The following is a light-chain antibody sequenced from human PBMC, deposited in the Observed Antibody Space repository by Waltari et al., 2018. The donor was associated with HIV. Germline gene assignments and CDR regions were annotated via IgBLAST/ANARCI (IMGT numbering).Light chain of an antibody. CDR3: EVWDETRNHVV. Sequence: YVLTQPPSVSVAPGKTATITCGGDRIGTTSVNWYQHKSGQAPQLIIYYDSDRPSGIPERFSGSNSGSTATLTISRVEAGDEADYYCEVWDETRNHVVFGGGTKLFAL. J-gene: IGLJ2*01. CDR1: RIGTTS. CDR2: YDS. V-gene: IGLV3-21*04.